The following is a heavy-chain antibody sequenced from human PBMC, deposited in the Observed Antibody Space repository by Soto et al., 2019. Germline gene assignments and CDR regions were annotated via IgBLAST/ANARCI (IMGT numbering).Heavy chain of an antibody. Sequence: QVQLVQSGAEVKKPGSSVKVSCKASGGTFSSYAISWVRQAPGQGLEWMGGIIPIFGTANYAQKFQGRVTITADESTSKAYMELSSLRSEDTAVYFCARGYYDSLRAGGFDYWGQGTLVTVCS. CDR2: IIPIFGTA. CDR1: GGTFSSYA. D-gene: IGHD3-22*01. V-gene: IGHV1-69*01. J-gene: IGHJ4*02. CDR3: ARGYYDSLRAGGFDY.